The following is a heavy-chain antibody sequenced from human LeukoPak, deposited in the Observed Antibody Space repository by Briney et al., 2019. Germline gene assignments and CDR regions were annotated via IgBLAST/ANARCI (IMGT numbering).Heavy chain of an antibody. V-gene: IGHV6-1*01. J-gene: IGHJ6*02. Sequence: SQTLSLTCDISGDSVSNNTAAWNWIRQSPSRGLEWLGRTYYRSKLYYDYATAVKSRISISPDTSKNQFSLQLNSVTPEDTAVYYCAREAPNCSSGTCPFHYYYAVDVWGQGTTVTVSS. D-gene: IGHD3-22*01. CDR2: TYYRSKLYY. CDR1: GDSVSNNTAA. CDR3: AREAPNCSSGTCPFHYYYAVDV.